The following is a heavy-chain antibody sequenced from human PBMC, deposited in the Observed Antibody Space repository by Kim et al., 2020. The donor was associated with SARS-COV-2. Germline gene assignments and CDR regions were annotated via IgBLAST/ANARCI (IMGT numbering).Heavy chain of an antibody. CDR1: GGSISSSSYY. CDR2: IYYSGST. J-gene: IGHJ4*02. D-gene: IGHD3-16*02. CDR3: ARETAGDYVWGSYRYLDY. V-gene: IGHV4-39*02. Sequence: SETLSLTCTVSGGSISSSSYYWGWIRQPPGKGLEWIGSIYYSGSTYYNPSLKSRVTISVDTSKNQFSLKLSSVTAADTAVYYCARETAGDYVWGSYRYLDYWGQGTLVTVSS.